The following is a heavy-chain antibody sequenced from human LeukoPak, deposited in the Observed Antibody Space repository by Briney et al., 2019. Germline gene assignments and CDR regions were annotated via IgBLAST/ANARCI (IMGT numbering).Heavy chain of an antibody. D-gene: IGHD3-3*01. V-gene: IGHV4-61*02. CDR3: ARIRSAGNYDPYYYYMDV. J-gene: IGHJ6*03. Sequence: PSEALSLTCTVSGGSISSGSYYWSWLRQPAGKGLEWIGRIYTSGSTNYNPSLKSRVTISVDTSKNQFSLKLSSVTAADTAVYYCARIRSAGNYDPYYYYMDVWGKGTTVTISS. CDR2: IYTSGST. CDR1: GGSISSGSYY.